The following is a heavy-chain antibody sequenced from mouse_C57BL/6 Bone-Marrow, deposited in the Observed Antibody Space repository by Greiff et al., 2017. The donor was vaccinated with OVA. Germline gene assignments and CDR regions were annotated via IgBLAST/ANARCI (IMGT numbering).Heavy chain of an antibody. V-gene: IGHV1-18*01. CDR2: INPNNGGT. CDR3: ASSTYYGSSYWYFDV. CDR1: GYTFTDYN. D-gene: IGHD1-1*01. Sequence: VQLQQSGPELVKPGASVKIPCKASGYTFTDYNMDWVKQSHGKSLEWIGDINPNNGGTIYNQKFKGKATLTVDKSSSTAYMELRSLTSEDTAVYYGASSTYYGSSYWYFDVWGTGTTVTVSS. J-gene: IGHJ1*03.